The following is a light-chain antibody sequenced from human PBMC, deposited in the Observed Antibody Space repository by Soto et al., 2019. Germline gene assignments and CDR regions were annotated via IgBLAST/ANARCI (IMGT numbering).Light chain of an antibody. J-gene: IGKJ1*01. V-gene: IGKV1-27*01. Sequence: DIQMTQSPSSLSASVGDRVTITCRASQGISNYLAWYQQKPGKPPNLLIYAATTLQPGVPSRFSGSGSGTDFTLTISGLQPEDVATYYCQKYNSAPRTFGQGTKWIS. CDR2: AAT. CDR1: QGISNY. CDR3: QKYNSAPRT.